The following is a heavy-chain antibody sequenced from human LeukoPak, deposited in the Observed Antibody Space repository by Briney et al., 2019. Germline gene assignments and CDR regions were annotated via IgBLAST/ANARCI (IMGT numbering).Heavy chain of an antibody. CDR3: ARGLYDFWSGYYRS. V-gene: IGHV4-34*01. CDR2: INHSGST. J-gene: IGHJ5*02. CDR1: GGSFSGYY. Sequence: KPSETLSLTSAVYGGSFSGYYWSWIRQPPGKGLEWIGEINHSGSTNYNPSLKSRVTISVDTSKNQFSLKLSSVTAADTAVYYCARGLYDFWSGYYRSWGQGTLVTVSS. D-gene: IGHD3-3*01.